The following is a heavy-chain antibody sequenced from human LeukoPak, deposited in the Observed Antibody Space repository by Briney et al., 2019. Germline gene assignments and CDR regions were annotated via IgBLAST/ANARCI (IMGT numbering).Heavy chain of an antibody. J-gene: IGHJ4*02. CDR3: ARDPGSGYEEHFDY. D-gene: IGHD5-12*01. CDR1: GFTFSSYA. Sequence: GGSLRLSCAASGFTFSSYAMSWVRQAPGKGLEWVSAISGSGSSTYYADSVKGRFTISRDNAKDSLYLQMNSLRAEDTAVYYCARDPGSGYEEHFDYWGQGTLVTVSS. CDR2: ISGSGSST. V-gene: IGHV3-23*01.